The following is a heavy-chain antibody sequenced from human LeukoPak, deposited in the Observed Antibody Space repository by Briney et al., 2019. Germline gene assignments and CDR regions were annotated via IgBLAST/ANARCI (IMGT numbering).Heavy chain of an antibody. CDR1: GYTFTTFD. V-gene: IGHV1-8*03. Sequence: GASVKVSCKASGYTFTTFDINWVRQATGQGLEWMGWMNPNSGNTGYAQKFQGRVTITGDTSISTAYMELSSLRSEDTAVYYCARALCDSDSCNYYQYMDVWGKGTTVTVSS. CDR3: ARALCDSDSCNYYQYMDV. J-gene: IGHJ6*03. CDR2: MNPNSGNT. D-gene: IGHD6-13*01.